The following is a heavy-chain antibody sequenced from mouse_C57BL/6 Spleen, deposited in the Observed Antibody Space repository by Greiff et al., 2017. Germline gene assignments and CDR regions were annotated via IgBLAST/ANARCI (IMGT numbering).Heavy chain of an antibody. V-gene: IGHV1-26*01. CDR3: SRWSEDYYGRSYDAMDY. CDR2: INPNNGGT. Sequence: EVQLQQSGPELVKPGASVKISCKASGYTFTDYYMNWVKQSHGKSLEWIGDINPNNGGTSYNQKFTGKATLTVDKSASTADMELRSLTSEDSAVYYCSRWSEDYYGRSYDAMDYWGQGTSVTVSS. D-gene: IGHD1-1*01. J-gene: IGHJ4*01. CDR1: GYTFTDYY.